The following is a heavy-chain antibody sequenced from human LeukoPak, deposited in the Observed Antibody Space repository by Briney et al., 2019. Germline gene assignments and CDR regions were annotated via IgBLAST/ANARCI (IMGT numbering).Heavy chain of an antibody. CDR2: IIPTFGTA. J-gene: IGHJ4*02. D-gene: IGHD3-22*01. V-gene: IGHV1-69*06. CDR1: GGTFNRHD. Sequence: EASVKVSCKASGGTFNRHDINWVRQAPGQGLEWMGGIIPTFGTANYAQRFQGRVTITADKSTSTAYMELSSLTSEDTAVYYCARARTYYYDSSGPDYWGQGTLVTVSS. CDR3: ARARTYYYDSSGPDY.